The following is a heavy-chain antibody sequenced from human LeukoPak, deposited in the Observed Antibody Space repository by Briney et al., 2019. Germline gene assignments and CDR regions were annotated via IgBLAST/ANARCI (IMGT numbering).Heavy chain of an antibody. CDR1: GFTFSKYW. CDR2: INTDGTVT. CDR3: ARGGPDHAFDI. D-gene: IGHD1-14*01. J-gene: IGHJ3*02. Sequence: GSLRLSCAASGFTFSKYWMLWVRQAPGKGLESVSRINTDGTVTTYADSVKGRFTVSRDNAKNTVYLQMNSLRDEDTAVYYCARGGPDHAFDIWGQGTMVTVSS. V-gene: IGHV3-74*01.